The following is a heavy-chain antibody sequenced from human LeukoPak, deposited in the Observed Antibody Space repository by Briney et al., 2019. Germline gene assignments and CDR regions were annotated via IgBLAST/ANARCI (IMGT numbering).Heavy chain of an antibody. J-gene: IGHJ4*02. Sequence: PSETLSLTCTVSGGSISSYYWNWLRQPPGKGLEWIGYIYHSGSTTYNPSLKSRVTISADTSKNQFSLKLSSVTAADTAVYYCARAHSSGYYSDFDYWGQGTLVTVSS. CDR1: GGSISSYY. CDR2: IYHSGST. V-gene: IGHV4-59*01. CDR3: ARAHSSGYYSDFDY. D-gene: IGHD3-22*01.